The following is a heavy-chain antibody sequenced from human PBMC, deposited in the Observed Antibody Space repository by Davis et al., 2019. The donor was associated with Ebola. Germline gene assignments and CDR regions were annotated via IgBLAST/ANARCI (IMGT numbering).Heavy chain of an antibody. V-gene: IGHV1-69*13. D-gene: IGHD4-23*01. J-gene: IGHJ6*02. CDR2: IIPIFGTA. CDR1: GGTFSSYA. Sequence: SVKVSCKASGGTFSSYAISWVRQAPGQGLEWMGGIIPIFGTANYAQKFQGRVTITADESTSTAYMELSRLRSDDTAVYYCARDPLTTVVTPLWYYGMDVWGQGTTVTVSS. CDR3: ARDPLTTVVTPLWYYGMDV.